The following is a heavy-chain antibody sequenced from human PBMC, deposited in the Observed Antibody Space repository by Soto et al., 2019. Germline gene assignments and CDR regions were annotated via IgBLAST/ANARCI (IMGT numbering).Heavy chain of an antibody. D-gene: IGHD2-21*01. V-gene: IGHV3-74*01. CDR3: ARGVMGAYGIDI. CDR1: GFTFSSHW. Sequence: VQLVESGGGLVQPGGSLRLSCVASGFTFSSHWMHWVRQAPGKGLVWVSRISSDGSRTNYADSVKGRFAIFRDNAKNTVYLQMNSLRAEETAVYYCARGVMGAYGIDIWGQGTMVTVSS. J-gene: IGHJ3*02. CDR2: ISSDGSRT.